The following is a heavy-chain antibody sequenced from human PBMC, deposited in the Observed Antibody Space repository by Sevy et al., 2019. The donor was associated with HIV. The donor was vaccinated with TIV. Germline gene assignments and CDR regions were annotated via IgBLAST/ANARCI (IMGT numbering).Heavy chain of an antibody. V-gene: IGHV1-46*02. J-gene: IGHJ6*02. D-gene: IGHD1-26*01. CDR3: ARDRDVSGSYLEYFYFAMEV. Sequence: ASMKVSCKTSGYIFNTYYIYWVRQAPGQGLEWIGIFDPTSGSRSYAQRFQGRLTMTGDTSTSTAFMELSSLTSEDSAVYYCARDRDVSGSYLEYFYFAMEVWGQGTTVTVSS. CDR1: GYIFNTYY. CDR2: FDPTSGSR.